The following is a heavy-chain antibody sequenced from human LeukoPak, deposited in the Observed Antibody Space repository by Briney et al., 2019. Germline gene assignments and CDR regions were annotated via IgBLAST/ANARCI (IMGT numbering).Heavy chain of an antibody. CDR3: ARAAAGPYYYYYYGMDV. V-gene: IGHV3-43D*04. CDR1: GFTFDDYA. D-gene: IGHD6-13*01. CDR2: ISWDGGST. J-gene: IGHJ6*04. Sequence: GGSLRLSCAASGFTFDDYAMHWVRQAPGKGLEWVSLISWDGGSTYYADSVKGRFTISRDNSKTSLYLQMNSLRAEDTALYYCARAAAGPYYYYYYGMDVWGKGTTVTVSS.